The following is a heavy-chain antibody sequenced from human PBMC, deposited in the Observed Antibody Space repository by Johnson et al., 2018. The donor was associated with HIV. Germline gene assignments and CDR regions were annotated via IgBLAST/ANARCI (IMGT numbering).Heavy chain of an antibody. D-gene: IGHD1-26*01. CDR2: ISYDGSNK. Sequence: QVQLVESGGGVVQPGRSLRLSCAASGFTFSSYGMHWVRQAPGKGLEWVAVISYDGSNKYYADSVKGRFTISRDSSKNTLYLRMNSLRAEETAVYYCAKDRGSGDVFGIWGQGTMVTVSS. CDR1: GFTFSSYG. V-gene: IGHV3-30*18. CDR3: AKDRGSGDVFGI. J-gene: IGHJ3*02.